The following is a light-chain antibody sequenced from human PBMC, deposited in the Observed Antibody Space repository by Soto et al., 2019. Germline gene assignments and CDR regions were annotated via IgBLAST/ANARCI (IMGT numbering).Light chain of an antibody. CDR1: SSNIGTSS. CDR2: TTN. J-gene: IGLJ1*01. V-gene: IGLV1-44*01. CDR3: AAWDASLKVHV. Sequence: QSVLTQPHSASGTPGQRVTISCSGSSSNIGTSSVHWFQQLPGTAPKLLISTTNQRPSGVPERFSGSKSGTSASLAISGLKSEDEADYYCAAWDASLKVHVFGTGTKFTAL.